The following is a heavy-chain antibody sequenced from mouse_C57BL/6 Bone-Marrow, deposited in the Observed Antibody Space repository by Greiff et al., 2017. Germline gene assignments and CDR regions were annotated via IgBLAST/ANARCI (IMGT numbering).Heavy chain of an antibody. Sequence: EVKVVESEGGLVQPGSSMKLSCTASGFTFSDYYMAWVRQVPEKGLEWVANINYDGSSTYYLDSLKSRFIISRDNAKNILYLQMSSLKSEDTATYYCARDQGDGYDGGYAMDYWGQGTSVTVSS. CDR3: ARDQGDGYDGGYAMDY. V-gene: IGHV5-16*01. D-gene: IGHD2-2*01. CDR1: GFTFSDYY. CDR2: INYDGSST. J-gene: IGHJ4*01.